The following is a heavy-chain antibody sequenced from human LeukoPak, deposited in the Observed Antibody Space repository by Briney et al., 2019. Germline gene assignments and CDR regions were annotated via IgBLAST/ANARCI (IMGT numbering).Heavy chain of an antibody. CDR1: GYRLIDYH. Sequence: ASVKVSCKAFGYRLIDYHMHWVRQAPGQGLEWMGKIDPKVDNTNYAQKFQDRVIMTRDTSPNTVFLELSNRRSEDTAVYYCAGRGEKLFSDWGQGTLGTVSS. V-gene: IGHV1-46*01. J-gene: IGHJ4*02. D-gene: IGHD3-16*01. CDR3: AGRGEKLFSD. CDR2: IDPKVDNT.